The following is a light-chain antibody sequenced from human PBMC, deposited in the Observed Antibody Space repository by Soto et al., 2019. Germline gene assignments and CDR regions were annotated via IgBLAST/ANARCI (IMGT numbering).Light chain of an antibody. J-gene: IGLJ2*01. CDR1: SSDVGGYNY. CDR2: EVS. Sequence: QSALTQPASVSGSPGQSITISCTGTSSDVGGYNYVSWYQHHPGKAPKVMIYEVSNRPSGVSNRFSGSKSGNTASLTIPGLQAEDEAVYYCSSYTSSNTLFGGGTKLTVL. V-gene: IGLV2-14*01. CDR3: SSYTSSNTL.